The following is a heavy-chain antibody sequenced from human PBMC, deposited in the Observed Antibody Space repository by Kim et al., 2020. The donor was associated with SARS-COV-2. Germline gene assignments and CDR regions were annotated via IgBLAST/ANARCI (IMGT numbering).Heavy chain of an antibody. CDR2: LSHSGST. CDR3: GRGSPYTS. CDR1: GGSISSGDYF. J-gene: IGHJ5*02. Sequence: SETLSLTCTVSGGSISSGDYFWGWIRQPPGMGLEYIGSLSHSGSTFYNPSLKSRVTMSVDTSNNQFSLKLTSVTAADTAVYFCGRGSPYTSWGQGTLITVSS. V-gene: IGHV4-39*01. D-gene: IGHD3-16*01.